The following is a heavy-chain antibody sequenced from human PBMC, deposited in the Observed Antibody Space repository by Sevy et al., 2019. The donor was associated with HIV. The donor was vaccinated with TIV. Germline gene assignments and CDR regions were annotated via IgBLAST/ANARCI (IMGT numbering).Heavy chain of an antibody. Sequence: GGSLRLSCAASGFSVSSHAMHWVRQAPGKGLEWVALLSYDGGARYYVDSVKGRFSISRDNSKNILYLQMNSLRPADTALYYCTRDAGYSVGWYPSNYWGQGTLVTVSS. CDR2: LSYDGGAR. V-gene: IGHV3-30*04. J-gene: IGHJ4*02. CDR3: TRDAGYSVGWYPSNY. D-gene: IGHD6-19*01. CDR1: GFSVSSHA.